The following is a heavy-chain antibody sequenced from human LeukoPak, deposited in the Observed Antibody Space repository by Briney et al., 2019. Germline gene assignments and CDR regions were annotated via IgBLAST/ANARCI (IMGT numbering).Heavy chain of an antibody. CDR2: IIPIFGTA. J-gene: IGHJ4*02. V-gene: IGHV1-69*06. CDR3: AMGAYFGWLPLFDY. CDR1: GGTFSSYA. D-gene: IGHD3-9*01. Sequence: SVKVSCKASGGTFSSYAISWVRQAPGQGLEWMGGIIPIFGTANYAQKFQGRVTITADKSTSTAYMELSSLRSEDTAVYYRAMGAYFGWLPLFDYWGQGTLVTVSS.